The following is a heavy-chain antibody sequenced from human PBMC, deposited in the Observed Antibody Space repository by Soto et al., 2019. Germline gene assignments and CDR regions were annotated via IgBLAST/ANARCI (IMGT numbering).Heavy chain of an antibody. J-gene: IGHJ4*02. D-gene: IGHD3-3*01. CDR1: GYTFTGYY. CDR2: INPNSGGT. V-gene: IGHV1-2*02. CDR3: ATTQPPYDDFWSGYYY. Sequence: ASVKVSCKASGYTFTGYYMHWVRQAPGQGLEWMGWINPNSGGTNYAQKFQGRVTMTEDTSTDTAYMELSSLRSEDTAVYYCATTQPPYDDFWSGYYYWGQGTLVTVSS.